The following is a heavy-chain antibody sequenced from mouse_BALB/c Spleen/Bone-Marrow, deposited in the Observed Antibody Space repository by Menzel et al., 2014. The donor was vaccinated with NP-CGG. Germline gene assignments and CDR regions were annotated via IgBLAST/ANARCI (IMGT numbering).Heavy chain of an antibody. Sequence: VQLVASGGDLVMRGGSLKLSCAASGFTCSTYIMFWARQTPEKRLEWVATISSGGRYIFYPDSVKGRYTLSRNNAKHPLYLQMGCLRSNDTAMYYCTRKGEYEGNYKFAYWGQGTLVTVSA. V-gene: IGHV5-6-4*01. CDR1: GFTCSTYI. D-gene: IGHD2-3*01. CDR2: ISSGGRYI. J-gene: IGHJ3*01. CDR3: TRKGEYEGNYKFAY.